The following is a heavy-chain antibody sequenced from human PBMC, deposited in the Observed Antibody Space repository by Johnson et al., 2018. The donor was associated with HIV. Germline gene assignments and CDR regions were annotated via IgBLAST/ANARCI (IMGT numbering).Heavy chain of an antibody. CDR2: IYSGGNT. CDR3: ARDYYDSGDQWAHVAFDV. CDR1: GFTVSSNY. V-gene: IGHV3-66*01. J-gene: IGHJ3*01. Sequence: VHLVESGGGVVQPGRSLRLSCAASGFTVSSNYMSWVRQAPGKGLEWVSVIYSGGNTYYADSVRGRFTISRDNAKNSLYLQMNSLRAEDTAVYYCARDYYDSGDQWAHVAFDVWGQGIMVTVSS. D-gene: IGHD3-22*01.